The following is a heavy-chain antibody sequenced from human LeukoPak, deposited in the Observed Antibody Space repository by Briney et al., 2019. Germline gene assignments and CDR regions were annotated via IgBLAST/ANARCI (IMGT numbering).Heavy chain of an antibody. J-gene: IGHJ4*02. D-gene: IGHD6-19*01. CDR1: GGSISSYY. CDR2: IYYSGST. Sequence: PSETLSLTCTVSGGSISSYYWSWIRQPPGKGLEWIGYIYYSGSTNYNPSLKSRVTISVDTSKNQFSLKLSSVTAADTAVYYCARASAPRGLVQTNGFDYWGQGTLVTVSS. V-gene: IGHV4-59*01. CDR3: ARASAPRGLVQTNGFDY.